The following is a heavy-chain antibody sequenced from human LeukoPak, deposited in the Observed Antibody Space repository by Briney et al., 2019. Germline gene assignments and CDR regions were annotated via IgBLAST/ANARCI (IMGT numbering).Heavy chain of an antibody. V-gene: IGHV3-64*01. J-gene: IGHJ5*02. CDR3: ARAECSSTSCSAPA. D-gene: IGHD2-2*01. Sequence: GGSLRLSCAASGYTFSSYAMHWVRQAPGKGLEYVSAISSNGGSTYYANSVKGRFTISRDNSKNTLYLQMGSLRAEDMAVYYCARAECSSTSCSAPAWGQGTLVTVSS. CDR1: GYTFSSYA. CDR2: ISSNGGST.